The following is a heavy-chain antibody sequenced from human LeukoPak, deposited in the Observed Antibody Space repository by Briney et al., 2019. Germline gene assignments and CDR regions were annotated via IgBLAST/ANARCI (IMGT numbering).Heavy chain of an antibody. J-gene: IGHJ4*02. CDR2: ISVYNDYT. CDR1: GYTFTSYG. D-gene: IGHD2-2*01. CDR3: ARLYTVYCSSTSCPPDY. Sequence: ASVKVSCKASGYTFTSYGITWVRQAPGQGLEWMGWISVYNDYTNYARKLQGRVTMTTDTSTSTAYMELRSLRSDDTAVYYCARLYTVYCSSTSCPPDYWGQGTLVTVSS. V-gene: IGHV1-18*04.